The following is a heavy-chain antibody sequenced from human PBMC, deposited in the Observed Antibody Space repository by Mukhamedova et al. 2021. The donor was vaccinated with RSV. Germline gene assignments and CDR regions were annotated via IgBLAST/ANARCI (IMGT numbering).Heavy chain of an antibody. CDR1: SSSYY. CDR2: IYYSGST. J-gene: IGHJ3*02. CDR3: ARATGLHNDAFDI. D-gene: IGHD5-24*01. Sequence: SSSYYWGWIRQPPGKGLEWIGSIYYSGSTYYNPSLKSRVTISVDTSKNQFSLKLSSVTAADTAVYYCARATGLHNDAFDIWGQG. V-gene: IGHV4-39*07.